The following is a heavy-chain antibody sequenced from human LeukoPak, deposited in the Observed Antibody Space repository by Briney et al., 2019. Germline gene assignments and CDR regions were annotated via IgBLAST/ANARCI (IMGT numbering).Heavy chain of an antibody. J-gene: IGHJ4*02. V-gene: IGHV3-23*01. CDR3: AKGVVVAAALDY. CDR2: ISDSGGRT. CDR1: GYTFSSCA. D-gene: IGHD2-15*01. Sequence: GGSLRLSCAASGYTFSSCAMSCVPQARGRGREWVSDISDSGGRTYYADSVKGRFTISRDNSKNTLYLQKNSLRAEDTAVYYCAKGVVVAAALDYWGQGTLVTVSS.